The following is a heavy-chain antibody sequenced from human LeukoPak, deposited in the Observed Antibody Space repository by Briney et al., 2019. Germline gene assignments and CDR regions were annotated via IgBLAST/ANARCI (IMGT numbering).Heavy chain of an antibody. Sequence: QSGGSLRLSCSASGFTFSSYAMHWVRQAPGKGLEYFSAISSNGGSTYYADSVKGRFTISRDNSKNTLYLQMSSLRAEDTAVYYCVKDRGYYDSSGYCELDYWGQGTLVTVSS. V-gene: IGHV3-64D*06. J-gene: IGHJ4*02. CDR3: VKDRGYYDSSGYCELDY. CDR2: ISSNGGST. D-gene: IGHD3-22*01. CDR1: GFTFSSYA.